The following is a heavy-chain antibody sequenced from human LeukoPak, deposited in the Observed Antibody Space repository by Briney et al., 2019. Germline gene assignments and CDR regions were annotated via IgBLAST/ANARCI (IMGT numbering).Heavy chain of an antibody. V-gene: IGHV4-61*05. D-gene: IGHD1-26*01. J-gene: IGHJ5*02. CDR3: ARVEGVVGASGWFDP. Sequence: SETLSLTCTVSGASISTSTYYWAWIRQPPGKGLEWIGRIYTSGSTNYNPSLKSRVTMSVDTSKNQFSLKLSSVTAADTAVYYCARVEGVVGASGWFDPWGQGTLVTVSS. CDR2: IYTSGST. CDR1: GASISTSTYY.